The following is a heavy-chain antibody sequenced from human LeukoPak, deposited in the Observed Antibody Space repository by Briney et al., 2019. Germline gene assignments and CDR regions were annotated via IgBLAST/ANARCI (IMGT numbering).Heavy chain of an antibody. J-gene: IGHJ5*02. CDR1: GYTVTGYD. D-gene: IGHD3-10*01. Sequence: ASVKVSCKAFGYTVTGYDMHWVRQAPGQGLEWMGWINPNSGGTNYAQKFQGRVTMPRDTSSSTAYMELGRRRPDDTAVYYCARRVLRSFWFDPWGQGTLVTVSS. CDR3: ARRVLRSFWFDP. V-gene: IGHV1-2*02. CDR2: INPNSGGT.